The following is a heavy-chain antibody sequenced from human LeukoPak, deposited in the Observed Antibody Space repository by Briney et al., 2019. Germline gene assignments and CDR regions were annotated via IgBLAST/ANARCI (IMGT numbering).Heavy chain of an antibody. J-gene: IGHJ4*02. CDR1: GFTFSNYW. CDR2: MKQDGGEK. D-gene: IGHD1-26*01. CDR3: VRDKIVGATKNDY. V-gene: IGHV3-7*03. Sequence: GGSLRLSCAASGFTFSNYWMSWVRQALGKGPEWVANMKQDGGEKYYVDSVKGRFTISRDNAQNSLYLHMNSLRAEDTAVYYCVRDKIVGATKNDYWGQGILVTVSS.